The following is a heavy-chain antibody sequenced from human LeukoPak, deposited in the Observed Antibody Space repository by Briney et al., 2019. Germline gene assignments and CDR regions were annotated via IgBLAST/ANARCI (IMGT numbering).Heavy chain of an antibody. Sequence: SETLSLTCAVYGGSFSSYYWSWIRQPPGKGLEWIGEINHSGSTNYNPSLKSRVTISVDTSKNQFSLKLSSVTAADTAVYYCARRGALFDYWGQGTLVTVSS. V-gene: IGHV4-34*01. J-gene: IGHJ4*02. CDR2: INHSGST. CDR3: ARRGALFDY. CDR1: GGSFSSYY. D-gene: IGHD4/OR15-4a*01.